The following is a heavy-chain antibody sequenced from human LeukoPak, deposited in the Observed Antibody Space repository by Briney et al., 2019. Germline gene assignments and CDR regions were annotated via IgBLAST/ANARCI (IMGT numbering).Heavy chain of an antibody. Sequence: ASVKVSCKASGYTFTGYYMHWVRQAPGQGLEWMGWINPNSGGTNYAQKFQGRVTMTRDTSISTAYMKLSRLRSDDTAVYYCARGLITMIVVVENWFDPWGQGTLVTVSS. D-gene: IGHD3-22*01. J-gene: IGHJ5*02. CDR2: INPNSGGT. CDR3: ARGLITMIVVVENWFDP. V-gene: IGHV1-2*02. CDR1: GYTFTGYY.